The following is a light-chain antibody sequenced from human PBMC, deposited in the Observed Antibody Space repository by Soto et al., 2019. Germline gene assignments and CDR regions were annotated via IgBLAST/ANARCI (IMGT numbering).Light chain of an antibody. Sequence: DIQMTQSPSSLSASVGDRVTITSRASQTVSTYLNWYQQKPGTAPKLLIYAASSLQSGVPSRFRGSGSGTDFTLTISSLQPEDSATYYCQQSYRTPLTFGGGTKVEL. J-gene: IGKJ4*01. V-gene: IGKV1-39*01. CDR2: AAS. CDR1: QTVSTY. CDR3: QQSYRTPLT.